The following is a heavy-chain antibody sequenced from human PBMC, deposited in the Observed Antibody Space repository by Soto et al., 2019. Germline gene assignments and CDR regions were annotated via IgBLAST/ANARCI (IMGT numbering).Heavy chain of an antibody. CDR2: IYSGGST. CDR3: ARDLGSARAFDI. Sequence: GGSLRLSCAASGFTVSSNYMSWVRQAPGKGLEWVSVIYSGGSTYYADSVKGRFTISRDDSKNTLYLQMNSLRAEDTAVYYCARDLGSARAFDIWGQGTMVTVSS. CDR1: GFTVSSNY. J-gene: IGHJ3*02. D-gene: IGHD6-25*01. V-gene: IGHV3-53*01.